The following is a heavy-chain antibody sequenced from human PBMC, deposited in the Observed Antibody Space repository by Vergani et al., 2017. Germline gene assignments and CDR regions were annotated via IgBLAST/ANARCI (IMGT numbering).Heavy chain of an antibody. V-gene: IGHV1-24*01. Sequence: QVQLVQSGAEVKKPGASVKVSCKVSGYTLTELSMHWVRQAPGKGLEWMGGFDPEDGETIYAKKFQGRVTMTEDTSTDTAYMDLSSLRSEDTAVCYCATGMRYSGSYGGAFDIWGQGTMVTVSS. CDR1: GYTLTELS. CDR3: ATGMRYSGSYGGAFDI. D-gene: IGHD1-26*01. J-gene: IGHJ3*02. CDR2: FDPEDGET.